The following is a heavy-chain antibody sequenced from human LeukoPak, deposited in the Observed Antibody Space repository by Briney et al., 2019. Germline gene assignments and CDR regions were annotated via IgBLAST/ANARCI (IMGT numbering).Heavy chain of an antibody. CDR1: GFTFSSYG. J-gene: IGHJ4*02. CDR3: ARAPLGDFWSGYALF. CDR2: ISYDGSNK. D-gene: IGHD3-3*01. V-gene: IGHV3-30*03. Sequence: PGGSLRLSCAASGFTFSSYGMHWVRQAPGKGLEWVAVISYDGSNKYYADSVKGRFTISRDNAKNSLYLQMNSLRAEDTAVYYCARAPLGDFWSGYALFWGQGTLVTVSS.